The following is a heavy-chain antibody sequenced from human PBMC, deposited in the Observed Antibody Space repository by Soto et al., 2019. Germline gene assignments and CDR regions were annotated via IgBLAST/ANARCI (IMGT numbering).Heavy chain of an antibody. Sequence: VQLLESGGDLVQPGGSLRLSCVASGFILNNYAMSWVRQAPGKGLEWVSTIGGTDGDSDGVPWYEDSVKGRFTISRESSANTLVLHMDNVRAEDSALEYGVKRGRNWGAGDFGGQGTTVVVSS. CDR2: IGGTDGDSDGVP. CDR1: GFILNNYA. V-gene: IGHV3-23*01. D-gene: IGHD7-27*01. CDR3: VKRGRNWGAGDF. J-gene: IGHJ3*01.